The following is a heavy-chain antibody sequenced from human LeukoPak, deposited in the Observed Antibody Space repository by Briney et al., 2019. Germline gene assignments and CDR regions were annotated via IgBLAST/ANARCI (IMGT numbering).Heavy chain of an antibody. CDR3: ARALRHRPSPTYYYDSSGYYYSH. J-gene: IGHJ4*02. D-gene: IGHD3-22*01. V-gene: IGHV1-46*01. CDR1: GYTFTSYY. CDR2: INPSGGST. Sequence: ASVKVSCKASGYTFTSYYMHWVRQAPGQGLEWMGIINPSGGSTSYAQKFQGRVTMTRDTSTSTVYMELSSLRSEDTAVYYCARALRHRPSPTYYYDSSGYYYSHWGQGTLVTVSS.